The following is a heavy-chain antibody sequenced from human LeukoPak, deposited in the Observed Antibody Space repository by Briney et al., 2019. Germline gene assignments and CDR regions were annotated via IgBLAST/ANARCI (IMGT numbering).Heavy chain of an antibody. D-gene: IGHD2-2*01. V-gene: IGHV1-18*01. CDR2: ISGNNDNP. CDR3: ARDGTSTDDY. Sequence: ASVKVSCKTPGYTFSNFGINWVRQAPGQGLEWMGWISGNNDNPNYGQKFQGRFTVTTDSSTSTAYMELRNLRFDDTAVYYCARDGTSTDDYWGQGTLVTVSP. J-gene: IGHJ4*02. CDR1: GYTFSNFG.